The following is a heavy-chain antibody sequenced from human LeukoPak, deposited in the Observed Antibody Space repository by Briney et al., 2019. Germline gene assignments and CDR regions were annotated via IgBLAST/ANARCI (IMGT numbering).Heavy chain of an antibody. CDR1: GYTFTCYY. CDR3: ARVEWELLTYFDS. D-gene: IGHD1-26*01. Sequence: GASVKVSCKASGYTFTCYYMHWVRQAPGQGLEWMGWINPNSGGTNYAQKFQGRVTITRDTSISTAYMVLSRLRSDDAAVYYCARVEWELLTYFDSGGQGTLVTVS. CDR2: INPNSGGT. J-gene: IGHJ4*02. V-gene: IGHV1-2*02.